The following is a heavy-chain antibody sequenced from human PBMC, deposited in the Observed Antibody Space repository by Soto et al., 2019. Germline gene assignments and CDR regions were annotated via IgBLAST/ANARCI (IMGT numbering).Heavy chain of an antibody. Sequence: GASVKVSCKASGYTFTSYGMHWVRQAPGQRLEWMGWISAYNGNTNYAQKLQGRVTMTTDTSTSTAYMELRSLRSDDTAVYYCARGYCSGGSCYSSSYYYGMDVWGQGTTVTAP. CDR2: ISAYNGNT. J-gene: IGHJ6*02. CDR1: GYTFTSYG. D-gene: IGHD2-15*01. CDR3: ARGYCSGGSCYSSSYYYGMDV. V-gene: IGHV1-18*01.